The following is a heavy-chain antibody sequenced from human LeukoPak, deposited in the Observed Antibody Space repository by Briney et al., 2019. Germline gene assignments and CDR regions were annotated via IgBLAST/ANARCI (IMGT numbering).Heavy chain of an antibody. CDR2: INHSGST. CDR1: GGSFSAYY. Sequence: SETLSLTCAVYGGSFSAYYWSWIRQPPGKGLEWIGEINHSGSTNYNPSLKSRVTISVDTSKNQFSLKLSSVTAADTAVYYCATLDILTGVDLWGQGTLVTVSS. J-gene: IGHJ5*02. CDR3: ATLDILTGVDL. D-gene: IGHD3-9*01. V-gene: IGHV4-34*01.